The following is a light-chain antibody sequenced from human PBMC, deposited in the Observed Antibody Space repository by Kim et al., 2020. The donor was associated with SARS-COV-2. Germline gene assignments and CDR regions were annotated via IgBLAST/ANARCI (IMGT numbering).Light chain of an antibody. CDR2: TAS. CDR3: QQYKSYPLT. CDR1: QGISKS. J-gene: IGKJ4*01. V-gene: IGKV1-16*01. Sequence: ASVGDRVTIICRSSQGISKSLAWFQQKPGKAPKSLIYTASNLQSGVPSRFSGSGSETDFTLTISSLQPEDFATYYCQQYKSYPLTFGGGTKVDIK.